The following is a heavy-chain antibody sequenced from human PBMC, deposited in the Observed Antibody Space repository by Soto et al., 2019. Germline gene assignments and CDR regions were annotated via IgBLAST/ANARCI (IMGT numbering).Heavy chain of an antibody. CDR3: AKDQGSSWYEIYY. CDR1: GFTFSSYG. Sequence: GGSLRLSCAASGFTFSSYGVHWVRQAPGKGLEWVAVISYDGSNKHYADSVKGRFTIPRDNSKNTLDLQMNSLRAEDTAVYYCAKDQGSSWYEIYYWGQGTLVTVSS. CDR2: ISYDGSNK. V-gene: IGHV3-30*18. J-gene: IGHJ4*02. D-gene: IGHD6-13*01.